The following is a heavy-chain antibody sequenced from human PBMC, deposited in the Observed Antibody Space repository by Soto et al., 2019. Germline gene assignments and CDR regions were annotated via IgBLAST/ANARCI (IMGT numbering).Heavy chain of an antibody. Sequence: AGGSLRLSCAASGFTFSSYSMNWVRQAPGKGLEWVSYISSSSSTIYYADSVKGRFTISRDNAKNSLYLQMNSLRDEDTAVYYCARDSDDYVWGSYRYLNFDYWGQGTLVTVYS. V-gene: IGHV3-48*02. CDR2: ISSSSSTI. CDR1: GFTFSSYS. CDR3: ARDSDDYVWGSYRYLNFDY. J-gene: IGHJ4*02. D-gene: IGHD3-16*02.